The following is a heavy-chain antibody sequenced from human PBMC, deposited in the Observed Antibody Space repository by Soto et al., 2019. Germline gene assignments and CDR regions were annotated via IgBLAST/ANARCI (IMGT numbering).Heavy chain of an antibody. V-gene: IGHV4-39*07. Sequence: PSETLSLTCTVSGGSISSGSYYWGWIRQPPGKGLEWIGSIYYSGSTYYNPSLKSRVTISVDTSKNQFSLKLNSVTAADTAVYYCARGRYDTWRGSWCFDYWGRGTLVTVSS. D-gene: IGHD3-3*01. CDR3: ARGRYDTWRGSWCFDY. J-gene: IGHJ4*02. CDR1: GGSISSGSYY. CDR2: IYYSGST.